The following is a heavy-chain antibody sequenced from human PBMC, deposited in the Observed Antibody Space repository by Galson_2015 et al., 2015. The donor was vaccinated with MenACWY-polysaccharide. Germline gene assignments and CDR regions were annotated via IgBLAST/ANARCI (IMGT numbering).Heavy chain of an antibody. Sequence: SLRLSCAASGFSFSSYGMHWVRQAPGKGLEWVAVIAYDGSNKYYADSVKGRFTISRDNSKNTLYLQMNSLRAEDTAVYYCVKDLNRYCSGGSCDNFDYWGQGTLVTVSS. CDR1: GFSFSSYG. CDR2: IAYDGSNK. D-gene: IGHD2-15*01. V-gene: IGHV3-30*18. J-gene: IGHJ4*02. CDR3: VKDLNRYCSGGSCDNFDY.